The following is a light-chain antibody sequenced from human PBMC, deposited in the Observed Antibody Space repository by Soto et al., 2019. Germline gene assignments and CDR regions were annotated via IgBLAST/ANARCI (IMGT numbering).Light chain of an antibody. CDR2: GAS. V-gene: IGKV3-15*01. J-gene: IGKJ4*01. CDR3: QQYNIWPPLT. CDR1: QSVSSS. Sequence: EVVMTQSPATLSVSPGERATLSCRASQSVSSSLAWYQQKPGQAPRLLIYGASTRATGIPARFSGSGSGTEFTLTISSLPSEDFAVYYCQQYNIWPPLTFGGGTKVEIK.